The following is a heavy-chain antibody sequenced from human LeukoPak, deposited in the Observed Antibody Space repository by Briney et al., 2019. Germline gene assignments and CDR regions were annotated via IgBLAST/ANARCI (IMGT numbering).Heavy chain of an antibody. V-gene: IGHV3-23*01. CDR1: GFTFGKYW. CDR3: AKDRTYSSRDGYNSYWYFDL. J-gene: IGHJ2*01. CDR2: ISGSGGST. Sequence: GGSLRLSCVASGFTFGKYWMSWVRQAPGKGLEWVSAISGSGGSTYYADSVKGRFTISRDNSKNTLYLQMNSLRAEDTAVYYCAKDRTYSSRDGYNSYWYFDLWGRGTLVTVSS. D-gene: IGHD5-24*01.